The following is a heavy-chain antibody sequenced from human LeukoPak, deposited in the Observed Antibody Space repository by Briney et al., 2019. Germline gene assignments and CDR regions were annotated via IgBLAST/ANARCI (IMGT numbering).Heavy chain of an antibody. CDR1: GFTFTNYW. J-gene: IGHJ4*02. V-gene: IGHV3-74*01. CDR3: VGTIASRGSEY. D-gene: IGHD6-6*01. Sequence: GGSLRLSCAASGFTFTNYWMHWVRQAPGMGLVWVSRLPPDELGIIYADCVKGRFTVSRGNAKNTVYLQMNNLRVDDTAMYYCVGTIASRGSEYWGQGALVTVSS. CDR2: LPPDELGI.